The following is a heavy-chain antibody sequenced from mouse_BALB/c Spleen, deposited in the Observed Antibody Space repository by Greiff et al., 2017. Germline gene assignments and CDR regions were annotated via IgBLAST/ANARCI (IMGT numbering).Heavy chain of an antibody. CDR3: VSPPSTMITTAFAY. CDR2: IRSKSNNYAT. CDR1: GFTFNTYA. V-gene: IGHV10-1*02. J-gene: IGHJ3*01. D-gene: IGHD2-4*01. Sequence: EVKVVESGGGLVQPKGSLKLSCAASGFTFNTYAMNWVRQAPGKGLEWVARIRSKSNNYATYYADSVKDRFTISRDDSQSMLYLQMNNLKTEDTAMYYCVSPPSTMITTAFAYWGQGTLVTVSA.